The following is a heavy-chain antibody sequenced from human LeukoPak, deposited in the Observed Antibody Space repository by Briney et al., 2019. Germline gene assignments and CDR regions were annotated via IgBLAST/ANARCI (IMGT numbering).Heavy chain of an antibody. J-gene: IGHJ5*02. Sequence: GGSLRLSCSASGFTFSSYWMTWVRQAPGKGLEWVANIKEDGSQNYYVDSVKGRFTISRDNAKNSLYLQMNSLRAEDTAVYYCASYDTSTGWIDPWGQGTLVTVSS. CDR3: ASYDTSTGWIDP. D-gene: IGHD3-22*01. V-gene: IGHV3-7*01. CDR2: IKEDGSQN. CDR1: GFTFSSYW.